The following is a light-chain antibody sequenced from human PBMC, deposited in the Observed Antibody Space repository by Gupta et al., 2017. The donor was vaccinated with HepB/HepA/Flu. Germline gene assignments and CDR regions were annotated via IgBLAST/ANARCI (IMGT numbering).Light chain of an antibody. CDR2: RDH. CDR3: TGWYYSLSLFVV. CDR1: NSNIGTNF. V-gene: IGLV1-47*01. Sequence: SMLPPPPSASGATGPRVTISCSGSNSNIGTNFVSWSQHSPGTAPKLLISRDHPRPPGVPDRLSGSKSGASASLLIIWVRSDDEADYFCTGWYYSLSLFVVFGGGTKLTVL. J-gene: IGLJ2*01.